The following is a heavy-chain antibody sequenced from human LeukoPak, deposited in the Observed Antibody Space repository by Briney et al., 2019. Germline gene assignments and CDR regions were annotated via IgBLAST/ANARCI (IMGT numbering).Heavy chain of an antibody. Sequence: SETLSLTCTVSGESVSGFYWNWIRQPSGKGLEWIGYMHYTGSTNYNPSLKSRVTISIDTSKNQFSLKLSSVTASDTAVYYCARHQWVPAFDIWGQGTMVTVSS. CDR2: MHYTGST. D-gene: IGHD1-26*01. CDR1: GESVSGFY. V-gene: IGHV4-59*08. J-gene: IGHJ3*02. CDR3: ARHQWVPAFDI.